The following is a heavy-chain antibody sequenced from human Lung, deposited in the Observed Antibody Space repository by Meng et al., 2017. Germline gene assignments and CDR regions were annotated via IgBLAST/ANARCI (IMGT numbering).Heavy chain of an antibody. D-gene: IGHD4-11*01. CDR1: GGSFSDYY. CDR2: INHSGST. Sequence: QVQLKRGGAGRLKPSETLSLTCVGSGGSFSDYYWSWIRQPPGKGLEWIGEINHSGSTNYNPSLESRATISVDTSQNNLSLKLSSVTAADSAVYYCARGPTTMAHDFDYWGQGTLVTVSS. J-gene: IGHJ4*02. V-gene: IGHV4-34*01. CDR3: ARGPTTMAHDFDY.